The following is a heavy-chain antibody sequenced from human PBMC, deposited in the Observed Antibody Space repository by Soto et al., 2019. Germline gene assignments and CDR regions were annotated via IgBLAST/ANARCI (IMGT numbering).Heavy chain of an antibody. CDR2: ISSSSRTI. D-gene: IGHD2-15*01. CDR3: ARDKGRSPLDY. CDR1: GFTFSSYS. V-gene: IGHV3-48*01. Sequence: EVQLVESGGGLVQPGGSLRLSCGASGFTFSSYSMNWARQAPGKGLEWISYISSSSRTIYYPDSVKGRFTISRDNAKNSLYLQMNSLRAEDTAVYYCARDKGRSPLDYWGQGTLVTVSS. J-gene: IGHJ4*02.